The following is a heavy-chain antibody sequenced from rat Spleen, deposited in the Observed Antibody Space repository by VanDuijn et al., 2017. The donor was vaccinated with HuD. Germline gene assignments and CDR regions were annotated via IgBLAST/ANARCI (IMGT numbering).Heavy chain of an antibody. V-gene: IGHV5-25*01. CDR2: ISTSGTNT. Sequence: EVQLVESGGGLVQPGRSMKLSCAASGFTFTNDYMAWVRQAPTKGLEWVASISTSGTNTYYRDSVKGRFTIYRDNAKSTLYLQMDRLRSEDTATYYCAKDLDYSGDNWFGYWGQGTLVTVSS. D-gene: IGHD1-1*01. CDR3: AKDLDYSGDNWFGY. CDR1: GFTFTNDY. J-gene: IGHJ3*01.